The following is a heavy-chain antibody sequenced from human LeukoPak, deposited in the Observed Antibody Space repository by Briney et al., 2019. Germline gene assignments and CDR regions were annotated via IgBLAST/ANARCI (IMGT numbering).Heavy chain of an antibody. V-gene: IGHV4-4*02. D-gene: IGHD6-6*01. CDR2: IYHSGST. CDR1: GGSISSSNW. CDR3: ARATARPNWFDP. J-gene: IGHJ5*02. Sequence: PSENLSLTCAVSGGSISSSNWWSWVRQPPGKGLEGIGEIYHSGSTNYNPSLKSRVTISVDKSKNQFSLKLSSVTAADTAVYYCARATARPNWFDPWGQGTLVTVSS.